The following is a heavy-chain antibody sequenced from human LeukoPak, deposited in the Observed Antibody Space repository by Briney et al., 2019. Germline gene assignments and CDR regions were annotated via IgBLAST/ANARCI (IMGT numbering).Heavy chain of an antibody. D-gene: IGHD3-9*01. CDR1: GFTFSSYW. CDR2: ISGSGGST. Sequence: GGSLRLSCAASGFTFSSYWMHWVRQAPGKGQEWVSAISGSGGSTYYADSVKGRFTISRDNSKNTLYLQMNSLRAEDTAVYYCATAPYYDILTGSQTDYWGQGTLVTVSS. CDR3: ATAPYYDILTGSQTDY. J-gene: IGHJ4*02. V-gene: IGHV3-23*01.